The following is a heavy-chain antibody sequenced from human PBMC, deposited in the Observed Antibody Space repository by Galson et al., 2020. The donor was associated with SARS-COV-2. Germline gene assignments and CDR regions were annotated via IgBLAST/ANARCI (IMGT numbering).Heavy chain of an antibody. J-gene: IGHJ3*02. D-gene: IGHD3-22*01. CDR2: INHSGST. V-gene: IGHV4-34*01. Sequence: SETLSLTCAVYGGSFSGYYWSWIRQPPGKGLEWIGEINHSGSTNYNPSLKSRVTISVDTSKNQFSLKLSSVTAADTAVYYCARGHSITVGYDSSGYPQGAFDIWGQGTMVTVSS. CDR3: ARGHSITVGYDSSGYPQGAFDI. CDR1: GGSFSGYY.